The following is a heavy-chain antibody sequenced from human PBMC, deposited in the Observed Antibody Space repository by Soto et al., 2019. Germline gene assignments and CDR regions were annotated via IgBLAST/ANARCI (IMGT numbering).Heavy chain of an antibody. J-gene: IGHJ4*02. V-gene: IGHV3-23*01. Sequence: PGGSLRLSCAASGFTFSSYAMSWVRQAPGKGLEWVSAISGSGGSTYYADSVKGRFTISRDNSKNTLYLQMNSLRAEDTAVYYCAKDRRYCSSTSCPVAYFDYWGQGTLVTVSS. D-gene: IGHD2-2*01. CDR3: AKDRRYCSSTSCPVAYFDY. CDR1: GFTFSSYA. CDR2: ISGSGGST.